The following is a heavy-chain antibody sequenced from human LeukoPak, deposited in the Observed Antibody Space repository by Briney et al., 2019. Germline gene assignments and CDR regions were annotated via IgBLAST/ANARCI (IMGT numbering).Heavy chain of an antibody. D-gene: IGHD3-10*02. CDR1: GFTFDRYT. CDR3: AKELDTMFFDY. Sequence: GGSLRLSCATSGFTFDRYTIHWVRQAPGKGLEWVSLAGWAGGTTFYSDSVRGRFTISRDSRRKSVYLQMNSLTTDDTAFYFCAKELDTMFFDYWGQGALVTVSS. CDR2: AGWAGGTT. J-gene: IGHJ4*02. V-gene: IGHV3-43*01.